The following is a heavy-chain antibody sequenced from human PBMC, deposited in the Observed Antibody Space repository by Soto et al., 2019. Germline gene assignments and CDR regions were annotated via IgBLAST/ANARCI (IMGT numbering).Heavy chain of an antibody. V-gene: IGHV1-24*01. CDR1: GYSLSALS. Sequence: ASVKVSCKVSGYSLSALSIHWVRQAPGKGPEWMGGFDPEEGETTYAQKVQGRVTMTEDTSTDTAYMDLRSLRSEDTAVYYCATDRGDAFDIWGQGTMVTVSS. D-gene: IGHD3-10*01. J-gene: IGHJ3*02. CDR3: ATDRGDAFDI. CDR2: FDPEEGET.